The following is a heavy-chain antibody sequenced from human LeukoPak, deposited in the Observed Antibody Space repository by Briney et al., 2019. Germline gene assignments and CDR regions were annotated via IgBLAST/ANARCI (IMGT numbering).Heavy chain of an antibody. CDR2: IIPILGIA. J-gene: IGHJ5*02. CDR1: GGTFSSYA. V-gene: IGHV1-69*04. D-gene: IGHD6-19*01. Sequence: GASVKVSCKASGGTFSSYAISWVRQAPGQGLEWMGRIIPILGIANYAQKFQGRVTITADKSTSTAYMELSSLRSEDTAVYYCARVFRGSIAEGGDNWFDPWGQGTLVTVSS. CDR3: ARVFRGSIAEGGDNWFDP.